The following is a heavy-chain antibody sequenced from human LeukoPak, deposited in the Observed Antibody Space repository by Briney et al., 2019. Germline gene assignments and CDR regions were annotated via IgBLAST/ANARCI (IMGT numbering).Heavy chain of an antibody. CDR1: GGSISSGDYY. CDR2: IYYSGST. V-gene: IGHV4-30-4*08. Sequence: SETLSLTCTVSGGSISSGDYYWSWIRQSPGKGLEWIGYIYYSGSTYYNPSLKSRVTISVDTSKNQFSLKLSSVTAADTAVYYCARVGAPHGDCDYWGQGTLVTVSS. J-gene: IGHJ4*02. CDR3: ARVGAPHGDCDY. D-gene: IGHD4-17*01.